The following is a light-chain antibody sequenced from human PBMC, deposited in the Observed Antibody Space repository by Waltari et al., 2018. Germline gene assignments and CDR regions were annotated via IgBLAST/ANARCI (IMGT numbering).Light chain of an antibody. CDR3: QQSYSST. CDR1: QSISHY. J-gene: IGKJ3*01. Sequence: DIQMTQSPPSLSASVGDRVTITCLASQSISHYLNWYQQKPGKAPKLLIYGASILQSGVPSRFSGSGFWTDFTLTISSLQPEDFATYYCQQSYSSTFGPGTKVDIK. V-gene: IGKV1-39*01. CDR2: GAS.